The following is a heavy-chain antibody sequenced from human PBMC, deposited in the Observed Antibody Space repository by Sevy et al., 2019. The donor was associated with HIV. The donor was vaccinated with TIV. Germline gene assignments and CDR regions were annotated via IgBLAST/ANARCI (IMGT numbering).Heavy chain of an antibody. J-gene: IGHJ4*02. V-gene: IGHV3-30*04. CDR1: GFTFSSSA. Sequence: GGSLRLSCTASGFTFSSSAMYWVRQAPGKGLERVAVISYDGNNKYYADSVKGRFTISRDNSKNTLYLQMNSLRAEDTAVYYCASHYYDSTGYYYPLDYWCQGTLVTVSS. CDR3: ASHYYDSTGYYYPLDY. CDR2: ISYDGNNK. D-gene: IGHD3-22*01.